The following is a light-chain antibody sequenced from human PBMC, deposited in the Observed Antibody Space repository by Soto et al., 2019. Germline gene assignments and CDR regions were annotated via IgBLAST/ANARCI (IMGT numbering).Light chain of an antibody. J-gene: IGKJ4*01. V-gene: IGKV1-27*01. Sequence: DSQMTQSPSSLSASVGDRVTITCRASQDISIYLAWYQQKPGKVPKLLIYTASTLQSGVPSRFSGSGSGTDFTLTISSLQPEDVATYYCQQYNNWPHTFGGGTKVEI. CDR3: QQYNNWPHT. CDR1: QDISIY. CDR2: TAS.